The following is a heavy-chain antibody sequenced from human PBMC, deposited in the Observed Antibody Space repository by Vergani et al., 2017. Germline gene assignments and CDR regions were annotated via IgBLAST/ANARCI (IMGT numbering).Heavy chain of an antibody. CDR3: ARGGYSYGESTFDY. V-gene: IGHV1-69*02. J-gene: IGHJ4*02. CDR2: IIPILGIA. CDR1: GGTFSSYT. D-gene: IGHD5-18*01. Sequence: QVQLVQSGAEVKKPGSSVKVSCKASGGTFSSYTISWVRQAPGQGLEWMGRIIPILGIANYAQKFQGRVTITADQSTSTAYMELSSLRSEDTAVYYCARGGYSYGESTFDYWGQGTLVTVSS.